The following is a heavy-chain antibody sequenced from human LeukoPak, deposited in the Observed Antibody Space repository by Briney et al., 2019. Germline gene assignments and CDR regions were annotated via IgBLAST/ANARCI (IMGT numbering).Heavy chain of an antibody. CDR3: ARSGGVYYYYYYMDV. Sequence: GGSLRLSCAASGFTFSSYEMNWVRQAPGKGLEWVSYISSSGSTIYYADSVKGRFTISRDNAKNSLYLQMNSLRAEDTAVYYCARSGGVYYYYYYMDVWGKGTTVTISS. CDR2: ISSSGSTI. CDR1: GFTFSSYE. V-gene: IGHV3-48*03. J-gene: IGHJ6*03. D-gene: IGHD3-10*01.